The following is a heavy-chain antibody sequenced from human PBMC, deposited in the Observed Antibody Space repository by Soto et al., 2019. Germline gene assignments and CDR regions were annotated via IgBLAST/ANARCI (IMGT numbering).Heavy chain of an antibody. V-gene: IGHV3-48*02. D-gene: IGHD1-1*01. CDR1: GFTFSTYG. CDR2: ISSSSSII. J-gene: IGHJ4*02. Sequence: GGSLRLSCAASGFTFSTYGMNWVRQAPGKGLEWVSHISSSSSIIYYADSVKGRFTISRDDAGNSLYLQMNSLRDEDTAVYYCTRDPGTTDCMFDYWGQGTLVTVSS. CDR3: TRDPGTTDCMFDY.